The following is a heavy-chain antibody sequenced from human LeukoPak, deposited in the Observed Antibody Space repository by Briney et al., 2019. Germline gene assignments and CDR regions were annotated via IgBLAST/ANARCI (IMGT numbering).Heavy chain of an antibody. J-gene: IGHJ6*03. CDR3: ARDRGMRRNYYYYYMDV. CDR2: IYTSGST. V-gene: IGHV4-4*07. CDR1: GGSISSYY. D-gene: IGHD3-16*01. Sequence: NPSGTLSLTCTVSGGSISSYYWSWIRQPAGKGLEWIGRIYTSGSTNYNPSLKSRVTMSVDTSKNQFSLKLSSVTAADTAVYYCARDRGMRRNYYYYYMDVWGKGTTVTISS.